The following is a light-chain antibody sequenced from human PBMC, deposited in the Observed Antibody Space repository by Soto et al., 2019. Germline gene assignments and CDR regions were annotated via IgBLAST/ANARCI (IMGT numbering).Light chain of an antibody. CDR1: QGIGSY. Sequence: DIQLTQSPSFLSASLGDRVTITCRASQGIGSYLAWYQQKPGKAPRLLIYAASTLQSGVPSRFSGSGSDTEFTLTISSLQPEDFATYYFQQLNNYPLTFGGGTKVEI. CDR3: QQLNNYPLT. CDR2: AAS. J-gene: IGKJ4*01. V-gene: IGKV1-9*01.